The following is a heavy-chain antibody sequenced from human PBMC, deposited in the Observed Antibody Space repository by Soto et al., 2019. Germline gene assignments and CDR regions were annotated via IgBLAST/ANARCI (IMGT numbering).Heavy chain of an antibody. CDR2: ISGSGGST. CDR3: ARRTSGWYLDY. D-gene: IGHD6-19*01. Sequence: VQLLASGGGLVQPGGSLRLSCAASGFTFSSYAMSWVRQAPGKGLEWVSVISGSGGSTYYADSVKGRFTISRDNSQNTLYLQMNSLRAEDTAVYYCARRTSGWYLDYWGQGTLVTVSS. J-gene: IGHJ4*02. CDR1: GFTFSSYA. V-gene: IGHV3-23*01.